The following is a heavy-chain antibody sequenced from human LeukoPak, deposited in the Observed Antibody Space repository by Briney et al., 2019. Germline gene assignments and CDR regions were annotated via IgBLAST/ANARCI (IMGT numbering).Heavy chain of an antibody. CDR3: ARSLGGTDFDH. CDR1: GGSISSGGNY. CDR2: IYYTGSA. V-gene: IGHV4-31*03. D-gene: IGHD3-16*01. J-gene: IGHJ4*02. Sequence: SETLSLTCTVSGGSISSGGNYWSWIRQHPGRGLEWIGYIYYTGSAYYNPPLKSRLTISLDTSKNQFFLNLSSVTAADTAAYYSARSLGGTDFDHWGQGTLVTVSS.